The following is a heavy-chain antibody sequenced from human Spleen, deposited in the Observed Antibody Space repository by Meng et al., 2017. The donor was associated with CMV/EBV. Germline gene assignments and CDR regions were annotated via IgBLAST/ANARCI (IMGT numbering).Heavy chain of an antibody. CDR3: AREAMPGTMIFGVIRDGMDV. J-gene: IGHJ6*02. Sequence: ASVKVSCKASGYTFTSYGISWVRQAPGQGLEWMGWISAYNGNTNYAQKLQGRVTMTTDTSTATAYMEISSLRSEDTAVYYCAREAMPGTMIFGVIRDGMDVWGQGTTVTVSS. CDR1: GYTFTSYG. CDR2: ISAYNGNT. D-gene: IGHD3/OR15-3a*01. V-gene: IGHV1-18*01.